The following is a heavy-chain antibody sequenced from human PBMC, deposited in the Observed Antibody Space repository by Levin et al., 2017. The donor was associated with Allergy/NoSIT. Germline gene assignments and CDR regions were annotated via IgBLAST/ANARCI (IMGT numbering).Heavy chain of an antibody. CDR1: GFSLSTSGMC. CDR2: IDWDDDK. V-gene: IGHV2-70*11. Sequence: SGPTLVKPTQTLTLTCTFSGFSLSTSGMCVNWIRQPPGKALEWLARIDWDDDKYYSTSRKTRPTISKDTSKNQVVLTMTNRDPVDTATYYCARTNRITIVRGVYYIRGVSYMDVWGKGTTVTVSS. J-gene: IGHJ6*03. D-gene: IGHD3-10*01. CDR3: ARTNRITIVRGVYYIRGVSYMDV.